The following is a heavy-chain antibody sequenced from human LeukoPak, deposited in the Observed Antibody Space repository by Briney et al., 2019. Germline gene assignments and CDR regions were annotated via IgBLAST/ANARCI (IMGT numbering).Heavy chain of an antibody. J-gene: IGHJ6*02. V-gene: IGHV1-2*02. CDR1: GYTFTGYY. D-gene: IGHD2-15*01. CDR2: INPNSGGT. Sequence: ASVKVSCKASGYTFTGYYMHWVRQAPGQGLEWMGWINPNSGGTNYAQKFQGRVTMTRDTSISTAYMELSRLRSDDTVVYYCARDPDELLAGDYYYGMDVWGQGTTVTVSS. CDR3: ARDPDELLAGDYYYGMDV.